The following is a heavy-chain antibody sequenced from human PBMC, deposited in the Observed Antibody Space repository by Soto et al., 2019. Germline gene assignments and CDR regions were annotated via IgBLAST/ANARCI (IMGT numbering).Heavy chain of an antibody. CDR1: GGSISSGDYY. V-gene: IGHV4-30-4*01. Sequence: SETLSLTCTVSGGSISSGDYYWSWIRQPPGKGLEGIGYIYYSGSTYYNLSLKSRVTISVDTSKNQFSLKLSSVTAADTAVYYCARQTAPDAFDIWGQGTMVTVS. J-gene: IGHJ3*02. CDR3: ARQTAPDAFDI. CDR2: IYYSGST.